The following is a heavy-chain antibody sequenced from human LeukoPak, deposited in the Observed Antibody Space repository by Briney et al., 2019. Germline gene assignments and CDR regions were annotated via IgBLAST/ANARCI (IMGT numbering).Heavy chain of an antibody. J-gene: IGHJ4*02. D-gene: IGHD6-13*01. CDR1: RFIFSSCG. Sequence: GGSLRLSCAASRFIFSSCGMHWVRQAPGKGLEWVAFIRYDGSDKDYADSVKGRFTISRDNSKNTLYLQMSSLRLEDTAVYYCVRGGQQVSSFYFDSWGQGTLVTVSP. CDR2: IRYDGSDK. V-gene: IGHV3-30*02. CDR3: VRGGQQVSSFYFDS.